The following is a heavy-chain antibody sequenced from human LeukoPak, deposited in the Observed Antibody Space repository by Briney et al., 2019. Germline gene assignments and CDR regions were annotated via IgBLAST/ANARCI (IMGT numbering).Heavy chain of an antibody. CDR1: GYTFTSYY. J-gene: IGHJ4*02. CDR2: INPSGGST. Sequence: ASVKVSCKASGYTFTSYYMHWVRQAPGQGLEWMGIINPSGGSTSYAQKFQCRVTMTRDTSTSTVYMELSSLRSEDTAVYYCALEDTAMDEIDYFDYWGQGTLVTVSS. D-gene: IGHD5-18*01. CDR3: ALEDTAMDEIDYFDY. V-gene: IGHV1-46*01.